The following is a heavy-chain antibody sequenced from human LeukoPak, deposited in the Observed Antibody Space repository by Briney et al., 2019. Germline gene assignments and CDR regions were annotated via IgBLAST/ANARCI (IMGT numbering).Heavy chain of an antibody. CDR3: ARRGRRYYDSSGYHFDY. J-gene: IGHJ4*02. CDR1: GYSFTTYW. CDR2: IYPGDSDT. D-gene: IGHD3-22*01. Sequence: GESLKISCKGSGYSFTTYWIGWVRQMPGKGLEGMGIIYPGDSDTRYSPSFQGQVTISADKSISTAYLQWSSLKASDTAMYCCARRGRRYYDSSGYHFDYWGQGTLVTVSS. V-gene: IGHV5-51*01.